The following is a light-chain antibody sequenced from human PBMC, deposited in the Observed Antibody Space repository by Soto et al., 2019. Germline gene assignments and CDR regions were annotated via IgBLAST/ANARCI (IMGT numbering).Light chain of an antibody. CDR3: QQYGSSYT. J-gene: IGKJ2*01. Sequence: EIVLTQSPGTLSLSPGERATLSCRASQSVSSSYLAWYQQKPGQAPRLLIYGASSRATGIPDRFSVSGSGTDFTLTISRLEPEYFAVYYCQQYGSSYTFGQGTKLEIK. CDR1: QSVSSSY. V-gene: IGKV3-20*01. CDR2: GAS.